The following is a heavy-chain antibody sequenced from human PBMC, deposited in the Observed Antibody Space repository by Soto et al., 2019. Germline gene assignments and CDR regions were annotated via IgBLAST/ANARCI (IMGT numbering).Heavy chain of an antibody. J-gene: IGHJ2*01. CDR1: VDSIGRYS. D-gene: IGHD3-3*01. Sequence: TPFPTITDSVDSIGRYSWRCIRQPAGKGLEWIGRIYTSGSTNYNTSLKSRVTMSVDTSKNQFSLKLSSVAAADTALYYCARVLEDYWYFDLWGRASL. CDR3: ARVLEDYWYFDL. V-gene: IGHV4-4*07. CDR2: IYTSGST.